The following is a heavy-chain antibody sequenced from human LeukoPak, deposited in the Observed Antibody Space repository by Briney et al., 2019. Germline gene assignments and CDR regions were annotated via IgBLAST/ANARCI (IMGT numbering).Heavy chain of an antibody. V-gene: IGHV3-23*01. CDR2: IYSGGYSGGGP. D-gene: IGHD6-6*01. J-gene: IGHJ3*02. CDR1: GFIVSSNH. CDR3: AKARGGSSSAFDI. Sequence: PGGSLRLSCAVSGFIVSSNHMNWVRQAPGKGLEWVSVIYSGGYSGGGPFYADSVKGRFTTSSDSSKNTLYLQMNSLRAEDTAVYYCAKARGGSSSAFDIWGQGTMVTVSS.